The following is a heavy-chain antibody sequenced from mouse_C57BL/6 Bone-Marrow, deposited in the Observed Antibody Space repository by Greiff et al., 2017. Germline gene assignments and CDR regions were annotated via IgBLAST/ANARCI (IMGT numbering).Heavy chain of an antibody. J-gene: IGHJ2*01. V-gene: IGHV1-77*01. CDR3: ASPYYYGSSYYDY. CDR1: GYTFTDYY. D-gene: IGHD1-1*01. CDR2: IGPGSGST. Sequence: VQLQQSGAELVKPGASVKISCKASGYTFTDYYINWVKQRPGQGLEWIGKIGPGSGSTYYNEKFKGKATLTADKSSSTAYMQLSSLPSEDSAVYFCASPYYYGSSYYDYWGQGTTLTVSS.